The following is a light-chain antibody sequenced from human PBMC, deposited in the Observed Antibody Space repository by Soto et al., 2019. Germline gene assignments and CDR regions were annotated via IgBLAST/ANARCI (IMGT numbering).Light chain of an antibody. CDR2: DVS. CDR3: SSYKTSSTYV. Sequence: QSVLTQPASMSGPPGQSITISCTGTSNDIGEYKYVSWYQQHPGKAPKLIIYDVSNRPSGVSNRFSGSKSGNTASLTISGLQAEDEADYYSSSYKTSSTYVFGAGNKVTVL. CDR1: SNDIGEYKY. V-gene: IGLV2-14*01. J-gene: IGLJ1*01.